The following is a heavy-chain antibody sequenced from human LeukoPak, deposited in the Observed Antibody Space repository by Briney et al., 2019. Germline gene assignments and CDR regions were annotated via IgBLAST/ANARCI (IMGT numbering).Heavy chain of an antibody. CDR3: ARPYYDILTGLRY. CDR2: ISYDGSNK. D-gene: IGHD3-9*01. CDR1: GFTFSSYA. V-gene: IGHV3-30-3*01. J-gene: IGHJ4*02. Sequence: PGRSLSLSCAASGFTFSSYAMHWVRQAPGKGLEWVAVISYDGSNKYYADSVKGRFTISRDNSKNTLYLQMNSLRAEDTAVYYCARPYYDILTGLRYWGQGTLVTVSS.